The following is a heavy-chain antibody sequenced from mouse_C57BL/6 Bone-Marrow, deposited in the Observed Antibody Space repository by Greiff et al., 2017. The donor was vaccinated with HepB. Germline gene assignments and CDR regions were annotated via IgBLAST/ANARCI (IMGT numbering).Heavy chain of an antibody. CDR2: IYPGNSDT. Sequence: VQLQQSGTVLARPGASVKMSCKTSGYTFTSYWMHWVKQRPGQGLEWIGAIYPGNSDTSYNQKFKGKAKLTAVTSASTAYMELSSLTNEDSAVYYCTKRDDGYPYYYAMDYWGQGTSVTVSS. CDR1: GYTFTSYW. V-gene: IGHV1-5*01. J-gene: IGHJ4*01. D-gene: IGHD2-3*01. CDR3: TKRDDGYPYYYAMDY.